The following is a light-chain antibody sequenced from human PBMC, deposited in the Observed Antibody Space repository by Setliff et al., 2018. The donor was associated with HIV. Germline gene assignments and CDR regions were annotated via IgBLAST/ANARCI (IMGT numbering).Light chain of an antibody. J-gene: IGLJ1*01. CDR1: RSDVGVTI. CDR3: SSYAGGDTYV. V-gene: IGLV2-8*01. Sequence: QSVLTQPPSASGSLGQSVTISCTGTRSDVGVTIMSPGTNYSQGKPPRLIIYAVNKRPSWVSARFSASKSGNAASLTVSGLQAEDEADYYCSSYAGGDTYVFGSGTKVTVL. CDR2: AVN.